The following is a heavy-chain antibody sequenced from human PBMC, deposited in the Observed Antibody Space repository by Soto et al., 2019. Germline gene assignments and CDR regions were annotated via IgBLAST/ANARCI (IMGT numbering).Heavy chain of an antibody. Sequence: ASVKVSCKASGGTFSIYAIRWVRHSPEQGLEWMGGIIPIFGTANCAQKFQGRVTITADESPSTAYMELSSLRSEDTAGYYCARDSEGYRGYDVFDYWGQGTLVTVSS. V-gene: IGHV1-69*13. J-gene: IGHJ4*02. D-gene: IGHD5-12*01. CDR1: GGTFSIYA. CDR3: ARDSEGYRGYDVFDY. CDR2: IIPIFGTA.